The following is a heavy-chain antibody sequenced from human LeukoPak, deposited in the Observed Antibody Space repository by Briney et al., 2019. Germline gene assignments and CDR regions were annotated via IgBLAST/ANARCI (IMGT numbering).Heavy chain of an antibody. Sequence: ASVKVSCKASGYTFTSYGISWVRQAPGQGLEWMGWISAYNGNTNYAQKLQGRVTMTTDTSTSTAYMELRSLRSDDTAVYYCARDRDVAVALIFNDAFDIWGQGTMVTVSS. V-gene: IGHV1-18*01. J-gene: IGHJ3*02. CDR1: GYTFTSYG. CDR2: ISAYNGNT. D-gene: IGHD6-19*01. CDR3: ARDRDVAVALIFNDAFDI.